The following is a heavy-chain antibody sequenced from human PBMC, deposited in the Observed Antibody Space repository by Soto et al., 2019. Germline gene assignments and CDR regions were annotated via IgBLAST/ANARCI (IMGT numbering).Heavy chain of an antibody. V-gene: IGHV4-30-4*01. J-gene: IGHJ4*02. D-gene: IGHD3-22*01. Sequence: PSETLSLTCTVSGGSISSGDYYWSWIRQPPGKGLEWIGYIYYSGSTYYNPSLKSRVTISVDTSKNQFSLKLSSVTAADTAVYYCARVYYYDSSGYLQHPATGDYFDYWGQGTLVTVSS. CDR3: ARVYYYDSSGYLQHPATGDYFDY. CDR2: IYYSGST. CDR1: GGSISSGDYY.